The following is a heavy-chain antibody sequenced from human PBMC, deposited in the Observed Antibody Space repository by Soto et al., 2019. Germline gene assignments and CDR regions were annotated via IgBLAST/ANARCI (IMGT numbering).Heavy chain of an antibody. CDR1: GFTFSSYG. V-gene: IGHV3-30*18. CDR3: AKTAHPYSEGYYGSGSYYDY. CDR2: ISYDGSNK. Sequence: GGSLRLSCAASGFTFSSYGMHWVRQAPGKGLEWVAVISYDGSNKYYADSVKGRFTISRDNSKNTLYLQMNSLRAEDTAVYYCAKTAHPYSEGYYGSGSYYDYWGQGTLVTVSS. D-gene: IGHD3-10*01. J-gene: IGHJ4*02.